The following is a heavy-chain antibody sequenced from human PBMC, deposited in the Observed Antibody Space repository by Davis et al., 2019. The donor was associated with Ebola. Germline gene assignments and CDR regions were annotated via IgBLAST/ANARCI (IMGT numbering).Heavy chain of an antibody. Sequence: SGPTLVKPTETLTLTCTVSGFSLSNARMGVSWIRQPPGKALEWLAHIFSNDEKSYSTSLKSRLTISKDTSKSQVVLTMTNMDPVDTATYYCARTLRGSWKPRIAPPDYWGQGTLVTVSS. J-gene: IGHJ4*02. V-gene: IGHV2-26*01. CDR3: ARTLRGSWKPRIAPPDY. CDR2: IFSNDEK. CDR1: GFSLSNARMG. D-gene: IGHD1-1*01.